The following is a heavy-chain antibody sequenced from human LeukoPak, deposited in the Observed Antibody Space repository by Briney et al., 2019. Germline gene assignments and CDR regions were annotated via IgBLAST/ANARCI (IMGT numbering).Heavy chain of an antibody. J-gene: IGHJ3*01. CDR2: IRGNGASS. D-gene: IGHD4-17*01. Sequence: GGSLRLSCEASGFTFSNYAMTWVRQAPGKGLEWVSSIRGNGASSFYADSVKGRFAMSRDNSKSTLYLQMNSLRVGDTAVYYCGRDPNGDYVGAFDFGGQGTLVTVSS. CDR1: GFTFSNYA. V-gene: IGHV3-23*01. CDR3: GRDPNGDYVGAFDF.